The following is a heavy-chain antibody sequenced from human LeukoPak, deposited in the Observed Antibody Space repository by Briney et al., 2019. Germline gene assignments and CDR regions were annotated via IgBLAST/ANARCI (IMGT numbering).Heavy chain of an antibody. V-gene: IGHV1-69*13. CDR2: IIPIFGTA. Sequence: SVKVSCKASGGTFSSYAISWVRQAPGQGLEWMGGIIPIFGTANYAQKFQGRVTITADESTSTAYMELSSLRSEDTAVYYCARVVYGSGSYPYFYYYYMDVWGKGTTVTISS. CDR1: GGTFSSYA. D-gene: IGHD3-10*01. CDR3: ARVVYGSGSYPYFYYYYMDV. J-gene: IGHJ6*03.